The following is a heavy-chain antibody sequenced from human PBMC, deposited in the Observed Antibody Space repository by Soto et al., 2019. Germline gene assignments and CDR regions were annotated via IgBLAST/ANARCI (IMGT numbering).Heavy chain of an antibody. CDR2: IKQDGSEK. V-gene: IGHV3-7*03. J-gene: IGHJ4*02. CDR1: GFTFSSYW. D-gene: IGHD6-13*01. Sequence: VQLVESGGGVVQPGRSLRLSCAASGFTFSSYWMSWVRQAPGKGLEWVANIKQDGSEKYYVDSVKGRFTISRDNAKNSLYLQMNSLRAEDTAVYYCARVKGSSSWYGYYFDYWGQGTLVTVSS. CDR3: ARVKGSSSWYGYYFDY.